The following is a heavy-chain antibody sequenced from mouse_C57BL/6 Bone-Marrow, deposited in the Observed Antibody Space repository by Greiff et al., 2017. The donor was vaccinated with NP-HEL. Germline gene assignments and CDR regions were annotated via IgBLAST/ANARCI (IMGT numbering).Heavy chain of an antibody. D-gene: IGHD2-12*01. CDR3: ARWGYSYFDY. Sequence: QVQLKQSGAELVRPGASVKLSCKASGYTFTDYYINWVKQRPGQGLEWIARIYPGSGNTYYNEKFKGKATLTAEKSSSTAYMQLSSLTSEDSAVYFCARWGYSYFDYWGQGTTLTVSS. CDR1: GYTFTDYY. CDR2: IYPGSGNT. V-gene: IGHV1-76*01. J-gene: IGHJ2*01.